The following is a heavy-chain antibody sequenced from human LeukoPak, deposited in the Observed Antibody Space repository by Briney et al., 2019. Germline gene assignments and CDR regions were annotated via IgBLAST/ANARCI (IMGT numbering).Heavy chain of an antibody. D-gene: IGHD6-13*01. V-gene: IGHV4-30-4*08. CDR2: IYYSGST. Sequence: PSETLSLTCTVSGGSISSGDYYWSWIRQPPGKGLEWIGYIYYSGSTYDNPSLKSRVTISVDTSKNQFSLKLSSVTAADTAVYYCAREGVAAAGFYFDYWGQGTLVTVSS. CDR3: AREGVAAAGFYFDY. CDR1: GGSISSGDYY. J-gene: IGHJ4*02.